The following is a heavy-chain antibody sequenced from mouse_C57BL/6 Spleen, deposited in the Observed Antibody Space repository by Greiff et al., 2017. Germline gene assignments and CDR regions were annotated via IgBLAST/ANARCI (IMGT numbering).Heavy chain of an antibody. V-gene: IGHV10-3*01. CDR3: VREGSFYYAMDY. CDR2: ISSKSSNYAT. J-gene: IGHJ4*01. CDR1: GFTFNTYA. Sequence: EVQLVESGGGLVQPKGSLKLSCAASGFTFNTYAMHWVRQAPGKGLEWVARISSKSSNYATYYADSVKDRFTISRDDSKSMLYLQMNNLKTEDTAMYYCVREGSFYYAMDYWGQGTSVTVSS.